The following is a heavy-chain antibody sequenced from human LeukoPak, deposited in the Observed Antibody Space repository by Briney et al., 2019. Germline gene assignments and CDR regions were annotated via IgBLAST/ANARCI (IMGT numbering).Heavy chain of an antibody. Sequence: GGSLRLSCAASGFPFSNYWMTWVRQAPGKGLEWVATIEQDGSETYYLGSVKGRFIISRDNAKNSLYLQMNSLRAEDTALYYCAKGVSSFASNFDYWGQGTLVTVSS. CDR3: AKGVSSFASNFDY. V-gene: IGHV3-7*03. CDR2: IEQDGSET. D-gene: IGHD2-2*01. J-gene: IGHJ4*02. CDR1: GFPFSNYW.